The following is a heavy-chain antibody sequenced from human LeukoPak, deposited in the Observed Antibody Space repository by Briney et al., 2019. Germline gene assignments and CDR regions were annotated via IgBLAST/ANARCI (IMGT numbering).Heavy chain of an antibody. CDR2: IYTSGST. CDR1: GGSISSYY. D-gene: IGHD1-26*01. V-gene: IGHV4-4*07. CDR3: ARGSIVGARGVGDY. Sequence: SETLSLTCTVSGGSISSYYWSWIRQPAGKGLEWIGRIYTSGSTNYNPSLKSRVTMSVDTSKNQFSLKLSSVTAADTAVYYCARGSIVGARGVGDYWGQGTLVTVSS. J-gene: IGHJ4*02.